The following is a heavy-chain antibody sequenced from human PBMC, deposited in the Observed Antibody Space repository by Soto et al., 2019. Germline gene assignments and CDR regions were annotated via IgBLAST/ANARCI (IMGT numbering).Heavy chain of an antibody. D-gene: IGHD4-17*01. CDR3: ARDLSVFHHDYGRPGGAFDI. CDR2: IWYDGSNK. CDR1: GFTFSSYG. J-gene: IGHJ3*02. Sequence: GGSLRLSCAASGFTFSSYGMHWVRQAPGKGLEWVAVIWYDGSNKYYADSVKGRFTISRDNSKNTLYLQMNSLRAEDTAVYYCARDLSVFHHDYGRPGGAFDIWGQGTMVTVSS. V-gene: IGHV3-33*01.